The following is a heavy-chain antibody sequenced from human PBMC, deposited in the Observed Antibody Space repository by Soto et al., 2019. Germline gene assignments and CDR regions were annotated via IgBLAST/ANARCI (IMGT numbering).Heavy chain of an antibody. J-gene: IGHJ4*02. CDR1: GFTFSSYW. V-gene: IGHV3-7*01. CDR2: IKEDGSER. Sequence: PGWSLRLSCAAAGFTFSSYWMTWVRQAPGKGPEWVANIKEDGSERYYVDSLKGRFTISRDNAKNSLYLQMNSLRAEDTAVYYCARGWYYFDYWGQGTLVTASS. CDR3: ARGWYYFDY. D-gene: IGHD6-13*01.